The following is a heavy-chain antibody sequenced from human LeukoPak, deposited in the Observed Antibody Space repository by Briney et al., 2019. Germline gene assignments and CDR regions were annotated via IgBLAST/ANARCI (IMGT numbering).Heavy chain of an antibody. V-gene: IGHV3-23*01. D-gene: IGHD6-19*01. CDR3: AREADYSSGYYDAFDV. Sequence: PGRTLRLSSAASGFTFSQYGMSWVRHAPGKGLEWVSMISESGGSPYYADSLKVRSTISRDYSKTTLYLQMNSLGAEDTAVYYCAREADYSSGYYDAFDVWGQGTLVTVSS. J-gene: IGHJ3*01. CDR1: GFTFSQYG. CDR2: ISESGGSP.